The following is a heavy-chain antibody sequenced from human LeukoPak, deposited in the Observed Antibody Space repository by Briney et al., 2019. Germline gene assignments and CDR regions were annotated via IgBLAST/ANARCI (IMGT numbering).Heavy chain of an antibody. Sequence: ETLSLTCTVSGGSISGFYWSWIRQPPGKGLEYIGYIDYSGSTNYNPSLKSRVTISVDTSKNQFSLGLSSVTAADTAVYYCARILPAAMNYFDYWGQGTLVTVSS. D-gene: IGHD2-2*01. CDR1: GGSISGFY. CDR3: ARILPAAMNYFDY. CDR2: IDYSGST. V-gene: IGHV4-59*01. J-gene: IGHJ4*02.